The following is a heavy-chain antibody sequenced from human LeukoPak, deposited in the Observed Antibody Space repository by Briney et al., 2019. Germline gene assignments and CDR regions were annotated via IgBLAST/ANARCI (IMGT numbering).Heavy chain of an antibody. CDR3: AKENFTSSSWYTPYYYYYMDV. CDR1: GFTFSSYA. J-gene: IGHJ6*03. Sequence: GGSLRLSCAASGFTFSSYAMHWVRQAPGKGLEWVAVISYDGSNKYYADSVKGRFTISRDNSKNTLYLQMNSLRAEDTAVYYCAKENFTSSSWYTPYYYYYMDVWGKGTTVTISS. D-gene: IGHD6-13*01. CDR2: ISYDGSNK. V-gene: IGHV3-30*04.